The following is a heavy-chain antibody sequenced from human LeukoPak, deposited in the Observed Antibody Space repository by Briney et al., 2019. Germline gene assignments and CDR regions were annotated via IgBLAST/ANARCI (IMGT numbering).Heavy chain of an antibody. CDR2: ISSSGSTI. CDR1: GFTFSDYY. CDR3: ARDDQFSWADY. D-gene: IGHD2-15*01. V-gene: IGHV3-11*04. Sequence: GGSLRLSCAASGFTFSDYYMSWIRQAPGKGLEWISYISSSGSTIYYADSVKGRFTISRDSAKNSLYLQMNSLRAEDTAVYYCARDDQFSWADYWGQGTLVTVSS. J-gene: IGHJ4*02.